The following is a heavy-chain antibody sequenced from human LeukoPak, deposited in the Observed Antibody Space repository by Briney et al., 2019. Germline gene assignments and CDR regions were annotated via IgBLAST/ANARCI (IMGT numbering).Heavy chain of an antibody. D-gene: IGHD5-24*01. Sequence: ASVKVSCKASGYTFPGYYMHWVRQAPGQGLEWVGWINPNSGGKKYAQKFQGRVTMTRDTSISTAYMELSRLRSDDTAVYYCARAAMNLDGYNWWYFDHWGQGTLVTVSS. V-gene: IGHV1-2*02. CDR1: GYTFPGYY. CDR3: ARAAMNLDGYNWWYFDH. J-gene: IGHJ4*02. CDR2: INPNSGGK.